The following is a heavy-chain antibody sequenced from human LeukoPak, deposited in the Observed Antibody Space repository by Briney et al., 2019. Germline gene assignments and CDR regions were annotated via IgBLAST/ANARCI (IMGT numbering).Heavy chain of an antibody. D-gene: IGHD2-15*01. CDR2: IYYSGST. CDR3: ARYCSGGSCYSGVLFDY. V-gene: IGHV4-39*01. Sequence: SETLSLTCTVSGGSISSSSYYWGWIRQPPGKGLEWIGSIYYSGSTYYNPSLKSRVTISVDTSKNQFSLKLSSVTAADTAVYYRARYCSGGSCYSGVLFDYWGQGTLVTVSS. CDR1: GGSISSSSYY. J-gene: IGHJ4*02.